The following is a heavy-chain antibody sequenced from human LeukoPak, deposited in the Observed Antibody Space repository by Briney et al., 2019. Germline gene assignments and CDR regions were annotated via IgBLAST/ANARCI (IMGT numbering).Heavy chain of an antibody. D-gene: IGHD6-25*01. V-gene: IGHV3-66*02. CDR2: IYYDGST. CDR1: GFNVTNNY. CDR3: EAGEDV. J-gene: IGHJ6*04. Sequence: GGSLRVSCAASGFNVTNNYVSWVRQAPGKGLEWISIIYYDGSTFYADSVKGRFTISRDISRNTVYLQMNSLRSEDTAVYYCEAGEDVWGEGTTVAVSS.